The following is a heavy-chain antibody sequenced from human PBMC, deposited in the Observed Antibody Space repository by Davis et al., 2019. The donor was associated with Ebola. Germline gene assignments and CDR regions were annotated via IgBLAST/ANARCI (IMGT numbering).Heavy chain of an antibody. CDR1: GFTFSSYA. D-gene: IGHD6-13*01. CDR2: ISGSGGST. Sequence: GESLKISCAASGFTFSSYAMSWVRQAPGKGLEWVSAISGSGGSTYYADSVKDRFTISRDNSKNTLYLQMNSLRAEDTAVYYCAKDGGIAAAGLGDYWGQGTLVTVSS. V-gene: IGHV3-23*01. CDR3: AKDGGIAAAGLGDY. J-gene: IGHJ4*02.